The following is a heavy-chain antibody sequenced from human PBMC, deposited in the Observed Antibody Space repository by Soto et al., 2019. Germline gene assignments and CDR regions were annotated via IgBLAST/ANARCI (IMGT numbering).Heavy chain of an antibody. V-gene: IGHV3-49*03. CDR1: GFTFGDYA. Sequence: GGSLRLSCTASGFTFGDYAMSWFRQAPGKGLEWVGFIRSKAYGGTTEYAASVKGRFTISRDDSKSIAYLQMNSLKTEDTAVYYCTRKYYDYIWGGKYYMDVWGKGTTVTVSS. D-gene: IGHD3-16*01. CDR3: TRKYYDYIWGGKYYMDV. CDR2: IRSKAYGGTT. J-gene: IGHJ6*03.